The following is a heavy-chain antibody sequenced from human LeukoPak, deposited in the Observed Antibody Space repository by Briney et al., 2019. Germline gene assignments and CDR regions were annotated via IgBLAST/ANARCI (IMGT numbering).Heavy chain of an antibody. Sequence: SETLSLTCTVSGGSISTYYWSWIRQPPGMGLEWIGYIYYTGSTNCNPSLKSRVTMSVDTSKNQFSLKLSSVTAADTAVYYCARGVSSGWQYYFDYWGQGTLVTVSS. CDR3: ARGVSSGWQYYFDY. CDR1: GGSISTYY. V-gene: IGHV4-59*01. J-gene: IGHJ4*02. D-gene: IGHD6-25*01. CDR2: IYYTGST.